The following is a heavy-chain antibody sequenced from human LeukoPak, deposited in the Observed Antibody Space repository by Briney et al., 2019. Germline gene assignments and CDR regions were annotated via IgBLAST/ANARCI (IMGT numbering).Heavy chain of an antibody. CDR1: GYTFTSYG. CDR3: ARGILPSHCCSTSCVGDFQH. D-gene: IGHD2-2*01. CDR2: ISAYNGNT. V-gene: IGHV1-18*01. Sequence: ASVNVSCKASGYTFTSYGISWVRQAPGQGLEWMGWISAYNGNTNYAQKLQGRVTMTTDTSTSTAYMELRSLRSDDTAVYYCARGILPSHCCSTSCVGDFQHWGQGTLVTVSS. J-gene: IGHJ1*01.